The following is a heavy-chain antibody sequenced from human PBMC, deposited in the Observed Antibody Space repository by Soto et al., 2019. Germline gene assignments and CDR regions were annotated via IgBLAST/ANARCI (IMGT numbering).Heavy chain of an antibody. J-gene: IGHJ6*02. V-gene: IGHV3-66*01. CDR1: GFDASVNY. CDR3: VRENYYYGMAV. Sequence: GGSLRLSCAASGFDASVNYMTWVRQAPGKGLEWVSAINSGGSTFYADSVKGRFTISRDNSKNTLYLQMNSLRVEDTAMYYCVRENYYYGMAVWGQGTAVTVSS. CDR2: INSGGST.